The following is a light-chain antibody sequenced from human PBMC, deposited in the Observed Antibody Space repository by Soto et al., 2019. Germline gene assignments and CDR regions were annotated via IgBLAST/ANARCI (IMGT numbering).Light chain of an antibody. V-gene: IGLV1-44*01. CDR2: XXX. CDR3: CSHTTNYTYV. Sequence: SVLTQAPSVSGTPGQRVTVTGSGRSSNIGRNSVNWYQHLPGAAPKLPTHXXXXRPIGIPPRFSGSKYGNPASLTISGLQAEDEADYYCCSHTTNYTYVFGTGTKVTGL. CDR1: SSNIGRNS. J-gene: IGLJ1*01.